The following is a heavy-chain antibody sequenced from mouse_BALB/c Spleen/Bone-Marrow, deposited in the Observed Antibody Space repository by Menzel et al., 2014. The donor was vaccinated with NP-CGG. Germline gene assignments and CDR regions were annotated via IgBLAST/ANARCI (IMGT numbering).Heavy chain of an antibody. J-gene: IGHJ3*01. V-gene: IGHV14-3*02. CDR2: IDPANGNT. CDR1: GFNIKDPY. Sequence: VQLQQSGAELVKPGASVKLSCTASGFNIKDPYMHWVKQRPEQGLKWIGRIDPANGNTKYDPKFQGKATITADTSSNTAYLQLSSLTSEDTAVYYCAPYYYGRWFTYWGQGTLVTVSA. CDR3: APYYYGRWFTY. D-gene: IGHD1-1*01.